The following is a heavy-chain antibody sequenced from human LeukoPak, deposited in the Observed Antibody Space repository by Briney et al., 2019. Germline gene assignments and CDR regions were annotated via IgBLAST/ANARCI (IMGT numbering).Heavy chain of an antibody. CDR3: ARGWGSSWFNWFDP. J-gene: IGHJ5*02. CDR2: INHSGST. Sequence: SETLSLTCAVYGGPFSGYYWSWIRQPPGKGLEWIGEINHSGSTNYNPSLKSRVTISVDTSKNQFSLKLSSVTAADTAVYYCARGWGSSWFNWFDPWGQGTLVTVSS. CDR1: GGPFSGYY. V-gene: IGHV4-34*01. D-gene: IGHD6-13*01.